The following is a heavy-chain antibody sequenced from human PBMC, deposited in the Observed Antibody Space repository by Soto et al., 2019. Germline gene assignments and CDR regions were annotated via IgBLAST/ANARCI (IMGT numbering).Heavy chain of an antibody. D-gene: IGHD3-9*01. J-gene: IGHJ5*02. V-gene: IGHV4-34*01. Sequence: SETLSLTCDVHGDSLSGYAWSWIRQPPGKGLEWIGEIAFRGVTNYHPSLKSRLSMSVDTSKNRISLNVSSVTAADTALYFCARKLEASIRHVEWFSYKWFDPWGPGTLVTVSS. CDR3: ARKLEASIRHVEWFSYKWFDP. CDR1: GDSLSGYA. CDR2: IAFRGVT.